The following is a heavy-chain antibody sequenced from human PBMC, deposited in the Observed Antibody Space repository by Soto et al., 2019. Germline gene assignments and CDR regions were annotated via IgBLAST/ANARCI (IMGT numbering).Heavy chain of an antibody. V-gene: IGHV3-23*01. CDR1: GFTFSSYA. J-gene: IGHJ4*02. D-gene: IGHD1-26*01. CDR2: ISGSGGST. CDR3: AKTPPLIVGATNDY. Sequence: PGRSLRLSCAASGFTFSSYAMSWVRQAPGKGLEWASAISGSGGSTYYADSVKGRFTISRDNSKNTLYLQMNSLRAEDTAVYYCAKTPPLIVGATNDYWGQGTLVTVSS.